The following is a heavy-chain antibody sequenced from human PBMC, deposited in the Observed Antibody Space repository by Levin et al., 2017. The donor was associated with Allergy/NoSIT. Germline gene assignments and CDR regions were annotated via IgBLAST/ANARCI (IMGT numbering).Heavy chain of an antibody. V-gene: IGHV1-18*01. Sequence: GESLKISCKASGYTFTSYGISWVRQSPGQGLQWMGWISVYSGNTNYAQNLQGRVTMTTDTSTSTAYMELRNLRSADTALYYCARDRPFSYNDILTGYYNAAFDIWGQGTMVTVSS. CDR3: ARDRPFSYNDILTGYYNAAFDI. J-gene: IGHJ3*02. D-gene: IGHD3-9*01. CDR2: ISVYSGNT. CDR1: GYTFTSYG.